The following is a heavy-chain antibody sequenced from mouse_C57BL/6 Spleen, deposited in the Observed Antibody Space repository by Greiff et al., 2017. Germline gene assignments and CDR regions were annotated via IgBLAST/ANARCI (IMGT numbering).Heavy chain of an antibody. CDR3: ARQTYGSSFALFDY. CDR2: ISNGGGST. CDR1: GFTFSDYY. D-gene: IGHD1-1*01. J-gene: IGHJ2*01. Sequence: EVMLVESGGGLVQPGGSLKLSCAASGFTFSDYYMYWVRQTPEKRLEWVAYISNGGGSTYYPDTVKGRFTISRDNAKNTLYLQMSRLKSEDTAMYYCARQTYGSSFALFDYWGQGTTLTVSS. V-gene: IGHV5-12*01.